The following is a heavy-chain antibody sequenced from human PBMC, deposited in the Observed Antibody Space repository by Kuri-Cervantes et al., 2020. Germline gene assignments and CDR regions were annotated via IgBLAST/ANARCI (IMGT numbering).Heavy chain of an antibody. CDR1: GYTFTGYY. CDR3: ARDLSALRGGSSGGTPHGVD. V-gene: IGHV1-2*02. D-gene: IGHD1-26*01. J-gene: IGHJ4*02. CDR2: INPNSGGT. Sequence: ASVKVSCKASGYTFTGYYMHWVRQAPGQGLEWMGWINPNSGGTNYAQKFQGRVTMTRDTSISTAYMELSSLRSEDTAVYYCARDLSALRGGSSGGTPHGVDWGQGTLVTVSS.